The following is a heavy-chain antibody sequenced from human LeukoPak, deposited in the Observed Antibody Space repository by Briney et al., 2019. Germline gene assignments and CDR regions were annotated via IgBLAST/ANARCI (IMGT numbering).Heavy chain of an antibody. J-gene: IGHJ4*02. D-gene: IGHD6-13*01. CDR3: ARGYSSSWNGGDFDY. CDR2: INHSGST. V-gene: IGHV4-34*01. CDR1: GGSFSGYY. Sequence: PETLSLTCAVYGGSFSGYYWSWIRQPPGKGLEWIGEINHSGSTNYNPSLKSRVTISVDTSKNQFSLKLSSVTAADTAVYYCARGYSSSWNGGDFDYWGQGTLVTVSS.